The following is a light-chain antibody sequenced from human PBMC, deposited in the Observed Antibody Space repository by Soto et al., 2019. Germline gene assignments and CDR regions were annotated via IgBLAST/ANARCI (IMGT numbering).Light chain of an antibody. J-gene: IGKJ3*01. CDR1: QSVSSSY. CDR3: QQYNNRPFT. V-gene: IGKV3-15*01. CDR2: GAS. Sequence: EIVLTQSPGTLSLSPGERATLSCRASQSVSSSYLAWYQQKPGQAPRLLIYGASTRATGIPARFSGSVSGTDFTLTISSLQSEDFAVYYCQQYNNRPFTFGPGTKVDIK.